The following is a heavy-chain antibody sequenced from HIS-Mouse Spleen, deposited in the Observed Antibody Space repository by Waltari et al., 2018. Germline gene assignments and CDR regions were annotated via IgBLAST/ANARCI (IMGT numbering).Heavy chain of an antibody. V-gene: IGHV4-34*01. Sequence: QVQLQQWGAGLLKPSETLSLTCAVYGGSFSGYYWSWIRQPPGKGLEWIGEINHSGRTNDNPSLKSRVTISVDTSKNQFSLKLSSVTAADTAVYYCMITFGGVIVMDGMDVWGQGTTVTVSS. CDR2: INHSGRT. J-gene: IGHJ6*02. CDR1: GGSFSGYY. D-gene: IGHD3-16*02. CDR3: MITFGGVIVMDGMDV.